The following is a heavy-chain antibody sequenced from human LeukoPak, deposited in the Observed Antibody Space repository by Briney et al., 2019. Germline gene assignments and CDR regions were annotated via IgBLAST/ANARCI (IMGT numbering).Heavy chain of an antibody. V-gene: IGHV1-24*01. CDR2: FDPEDGET. CDR1: GYTLTELS. Sequence: ASVKVSCRVSGYTLTELSIHWVRQAPGKGRGWMVGFDPEDGETIYAQNLQGRVTMTEDTSTDTAYMELSSLRSEDTAVYYCVTLGWFGEAYGMDVWGQGTTVTVSS. D-gene: IGHD3-10*01. CDR3: VTLGWFGEAYGMDV. J-gene: IGHJ6*02.